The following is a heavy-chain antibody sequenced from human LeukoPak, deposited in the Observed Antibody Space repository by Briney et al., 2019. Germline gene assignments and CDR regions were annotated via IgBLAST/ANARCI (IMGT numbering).Heavy chain of an antibody. J-gene: IGHJ5*02. CDR3: ARGPDYSNYLNWFDP. CDR1: GGTFSSYT. CDR2: IIPILGIA. D-gene: IGHD4-11*01. V-gene: IGHV1-69*02. Sequence: ASVKVSCKASGGTFSSYTISWVRQVPGQGLEWMGRIIPILGIANYAQKFQGRVTITADKSTSTAYMELSSLRSEDTAVYYCARGPDYSNYLNWFDPWGQGTLVTVSS.